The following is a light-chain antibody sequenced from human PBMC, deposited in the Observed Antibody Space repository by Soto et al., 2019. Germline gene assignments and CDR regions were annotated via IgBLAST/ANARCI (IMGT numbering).Light chain of an antibody. J-gene: IGKJ3*01. V-gene: IGKV3-11*01. CDR2: DAS. CDR3: LQRSIGFT. Sequence: EIVLTQSPATLSLSPGERATLYCRASQSVSSYLAWYQQKPGQAPRLLIYDASNRATGIPARFSGSGSGTDFTLTISSLEPEDFAVYHCLQRSIGFTFGPGTKVDIK. CDR1: QSVSSY.